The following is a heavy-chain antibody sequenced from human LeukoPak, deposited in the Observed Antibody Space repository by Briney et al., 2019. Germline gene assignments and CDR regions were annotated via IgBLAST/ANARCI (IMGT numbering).Heavy chain of an antibody. CDR3: ARDRVEKYYDFWSGYYELDY. Sequence: PGGSLRLSCAASGFTFSSYGMHWVRQAPGKGLEWVSSISSSSSYIYYADSVKGRFTISRDNAKNSLYLQMNSLRAEDTAVYYCARDRVEKYYDFWSGYYELDYWGQGTLVTVSS. D-gene: IGHD3-3*01. CDR1: GFTFSSYG. CDR2: ISSSSSYI. J-gene: IGHJ4*02. V-gene: IGHV3-21*01.